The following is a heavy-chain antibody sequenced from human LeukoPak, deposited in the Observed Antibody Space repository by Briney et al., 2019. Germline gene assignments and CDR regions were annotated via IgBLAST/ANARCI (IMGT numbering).Heavy chain of an antibody. CDR2: IYYNGST. CDR3: ARHVGGGWYHAFDN. CDR1: GGSISSSSYY. V-gene: IGHV4-39*01. J-gene: IGHJ3*02. D-gene: IGHD6-19*01. Sequence: SETLSLTCTVSGGSISSSSYYWGWIRQPPGTGLEWIGSIYYNGSTYYNPSLKSRVTISVDTSKNQFSLKLTSVTAADTAVYYCARHVGGGWYHAFDNWGQGTMVTVSS.